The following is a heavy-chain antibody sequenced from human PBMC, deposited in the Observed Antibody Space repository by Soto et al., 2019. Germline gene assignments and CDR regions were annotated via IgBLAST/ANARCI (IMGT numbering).Heavy chain of an antibody. CDR2: INSEGTGT. CDR1: GFTFSSYW. D-gene: IGHD3-22*01. Sequence: PGGSLRLSXAASGFTFSSYWMHWVRQVPGKGLVWVSRINSEGTGTIYADSVKGRFTISRDNAKNTLYLQMNSLRAEDTAVYYCVRDYDSSGYNSDYWGQGTPVTVSS. J-gene: IGHJ4*02. CDR3: VRDYDSSGYNSDY. V-gene: IGHV3-74*01.